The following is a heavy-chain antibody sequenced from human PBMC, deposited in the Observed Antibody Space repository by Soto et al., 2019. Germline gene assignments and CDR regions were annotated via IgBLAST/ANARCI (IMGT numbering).Heavy chain of an antibody. CDR3: AREVFSGDEALDY. J-gene: IGHJ4*02. V-gene: IGHV4-59*01. CDR2: IAYTGIT. Sequence: QVQLQESGPGLLKPSETLSLTCSVSGGPIRSYYLSWVRQAPGKGLEWIAYIAYTGITGYNPSLRSRVTISGDTSQNLFSLKMTSVTAADTAVYYCAREVFSGDEALDYWGQGILVTVAS. D-gene: IGHD6-19*01. CDR1: GGPIRSYY.